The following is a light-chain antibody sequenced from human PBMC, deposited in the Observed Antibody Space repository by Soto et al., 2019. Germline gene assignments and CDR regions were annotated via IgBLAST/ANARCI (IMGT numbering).Light chain of an antibody. CDR1: QSISSW. CDR3: HQYTTYSGT. V-gene: IGKV1-5*03. Sequence: DIRMTQSPSTLCASVGDRVTITCRASQSISSWWAWYQQKPGKAPKLLIYMASSLEGGVPSRFSGSGSGTEFTSTISSLQPDYFATYYCHQYTTYSGTFGQGTKVEIK. J-gene: IGKJ1*01. CDR2: MAS.